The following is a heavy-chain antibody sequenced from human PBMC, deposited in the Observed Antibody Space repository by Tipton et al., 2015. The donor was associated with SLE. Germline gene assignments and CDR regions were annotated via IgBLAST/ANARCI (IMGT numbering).Heavy chain of an antibody. Sequence: TLSLTCTVSGGSISSSSYYWGWIRQPPGKGLEWIWSIYYSGSTYYNPSLKSRVTISVDTSKNQFSLKLSSVTAADTAVYYCARDLGYYDSSGYYPYYFDYWGQGTLGTVSS. V-gene: IGHV4-39*07. J-gene: IGHJ4*02. CDR3: ARDLGYYDSSGYYPYYFDY. CDR1: GGSISSSSYY. CDR2: IYYSGST. D-gene: IGHD3-22*01.